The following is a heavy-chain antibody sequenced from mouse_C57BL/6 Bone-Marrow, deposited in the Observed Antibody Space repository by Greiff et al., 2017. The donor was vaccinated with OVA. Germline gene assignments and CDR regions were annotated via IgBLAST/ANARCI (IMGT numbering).Heavy chain of an antibody. Sequence: VQLQQPGAELVRPGSSVKLSCKASGYTFTSYWMHWVKQRPIQGLEWIGNIDPSDSETHYNQKFKDKATLTVDKSSSTAYMQLSSLTSEYSAVYYCARGVYFDYWGQGTTLTVSS. CDR1: GYTFTSYW. CDR2: IDPSDSET. CDR3: ARGVYFDY. V-gene: IGHV1-52*01. J-gene: IGHJ2*01.